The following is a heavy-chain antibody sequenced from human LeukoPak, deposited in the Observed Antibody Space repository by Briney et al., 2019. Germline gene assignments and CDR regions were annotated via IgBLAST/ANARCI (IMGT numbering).Heavy chain of an antibody. Sequence: GGSLRLSCAACGFTVRSHNMGWVRQAQGKGLEWVSVIYSGGSTYYADSVKGRFTISGDNSKNTLYLQMSSLRAEGTAVYYCARYLFFDYWGQGSLVTVSS. V-gene: IGHV3-66*01. CDR3: ARYLFFDY. J-gene: IGHJ4*02. CDR1: GFTVRSHN. D-gene: IGHD3-3*01. CDR2: IYSGGST.